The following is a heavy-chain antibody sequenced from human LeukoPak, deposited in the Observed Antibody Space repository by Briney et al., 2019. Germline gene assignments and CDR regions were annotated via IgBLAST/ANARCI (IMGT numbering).Heavy chain of an antibody. CDR1: GGTFSSYA. D-gene: IGHD6-19*01. CDR3: ARDWVAVAGTFQGNFDY. V-gene: IGHV1-69*13. CDR2: IIPIFGTA. Sequence: EASVKVSCKASGGTFSSYAISWVRQAPGQGLEWMGGIIPIFGTANYAQKFQGRVTITADESTSTAYMELSSLRSEDTAVYYCARDWVAVAGTFQGNFDYWGQGTLVTVSS. J-gene: IGHJ4*02.